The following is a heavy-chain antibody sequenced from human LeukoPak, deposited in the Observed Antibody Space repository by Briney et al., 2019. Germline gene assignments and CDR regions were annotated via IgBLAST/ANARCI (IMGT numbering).Heavy chain of an antibody. CDR1: GFTFSIYS. CDR2: ISSSSDTV. V-gene: IGHV3-48*01. CDR3: ARGSPGDY. Sequence: GGSLRLSCEASGFTFSIYSMNWVRLAPGKGLEWVSHISSSSDTVYYADSVQGRFTASRDNAQNSLYLHMDSLRAEDTALYYCARGSPGDYWGQGTLVTVSS. J-gene: IGHJ4*02.